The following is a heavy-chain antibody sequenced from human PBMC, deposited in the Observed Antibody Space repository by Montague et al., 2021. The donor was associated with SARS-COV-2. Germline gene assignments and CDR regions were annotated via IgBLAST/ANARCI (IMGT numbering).Heavy chain of an antibody. V-gene: IGHV2-70*11. J-gene: IGHJ4*02. Sequence: PALVKPTQTLTLTCTFSGFSLSTSGMCVSWIRQPPGKALEWLARIDWDDDKYYSTSLKTRLTISKDTSKNQVVLTMTNMDPVDTATYCCARTSIAAAGTAIDYWGQGTLVTVSS. D-gene: IGHD6-13*01. CDR2: IDWDDDK. CDR1: GFSLSTSGMC. CDR3: ARTSIAAAGTAIDY.